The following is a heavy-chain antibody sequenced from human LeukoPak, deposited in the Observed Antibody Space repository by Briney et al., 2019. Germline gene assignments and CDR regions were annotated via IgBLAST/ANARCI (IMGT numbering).Heavy chain of an antibody. Sequence: ASVKVSCKASGYTFTSYGISWVRQAPGQGLEWMGWISAYNGNTNYAQKLQGRVTMTTDTSTSTAYMDLRSLIYFCARSELGTITAGPFNYWGQGTLVAVSS. V-gene: IGHV1-18*01. CDR2: ISAYNGNT. D-gene: IGHD5-24*01. J-gene: IGHJ4*02. CDR3: TITAGPFNY. CDR1: GYTFTSYG.